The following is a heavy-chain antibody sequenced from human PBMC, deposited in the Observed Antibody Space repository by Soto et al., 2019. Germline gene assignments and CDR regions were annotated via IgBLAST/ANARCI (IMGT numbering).Heavy chain of an antibody. CDR3: ARVGYCSGGSCSAFQH. Sequence: ASVKVSCKASGFTFTSSAVQWVRQARGQRLEWIGWIVVDSGNTNYAQKFQEWVTMTRDTSISTAYMELSRLRSDDTAVYYCARVGYCSGGSCSAFQHWGQGTLVTVSS. CDR2: IVVDSGNT. D-gene: IGHD2-15*01. V-gene: IGHV1-58*01. J-gene: IGHJ1*01. CDR1: GFTFTSSA.